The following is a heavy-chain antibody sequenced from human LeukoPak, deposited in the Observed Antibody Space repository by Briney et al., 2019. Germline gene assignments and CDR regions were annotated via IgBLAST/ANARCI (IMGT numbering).Heavy chain of an antibody. CDR1: GFTFSNAW. D-gene: IGHD1-1*01. CDR2: IKSKTDGGTT. CDR3: TRDRGAYNLYDY. J-gene: IGHJ4*02. Sequence: GGSLRLSCAASGFTFSNAWMSWVRQAPGKGLEWVGRIKSKTDGGTTDYAAPVKGRFTISRDDSKNTLYLQMNSLKTEDTAVYHCTRDRGAYNLYDYWGQGTLVTVSS. V-gene: IGHV3-15*01.